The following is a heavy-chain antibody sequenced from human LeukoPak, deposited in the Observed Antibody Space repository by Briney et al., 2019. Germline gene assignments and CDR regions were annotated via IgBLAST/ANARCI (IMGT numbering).Heavy chain of an antibody. Sequence: ASVKVSCKTSGYAFIGYYIHWVRQAPGQGLGWMGRINPNSGDTTHAQKFQARVTMTRDKSINTAYVGLTSLTSDDRAVYYCARGAGISGTNWVRLDYFDFWGQGTLVTVSS. V-gene: IGHV1-2*06. CDR3: ARGAGISGTNWVRLDYFDF. CDR1: GYAFIGYY. D-gene: IGHD1-7*01. CDR2: INPNSGDT. J-gene: IGHJ4*02.